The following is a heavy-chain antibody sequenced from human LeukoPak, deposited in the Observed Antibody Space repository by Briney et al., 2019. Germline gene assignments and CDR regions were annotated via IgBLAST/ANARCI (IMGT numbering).Heavy chain of an antibody. CDR2: FDPEDGET. V-gene: IGHV1-24*01. J-gene: IGHJ4*02. CDR3: ATESPVAGPFDY. D-gene: IGHD6-19*01. Sequence: GASVKVSCKVSGYTLTELSMHWVRQAPGKGLEWMGGFDPEDGETIYAQKFQGRVTMTEDTSTDTAYIELSSLRSEGTAVYYCATESPVAGPFDYWGQGTLVTVSS. CDR1: GYTLTELS.